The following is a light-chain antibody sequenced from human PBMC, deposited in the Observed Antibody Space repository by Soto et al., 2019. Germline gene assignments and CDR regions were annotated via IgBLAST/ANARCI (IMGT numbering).Light chain of an antibody. V-gene: IGLV1-40*01. CDR2: GNS. CDR3: QSYDSSLSVV. J-gene: IGLJ2*01. Sequence: QAVVTQPPSVSGAPGQRVTISCTGSSSNIGAGYDVHWYQQLPGTAPKLLIYGNSNRPSGVPDRFFGSKSGTSASLAITGLQAEDEADYYCQSYDSSLSVVFGGGTKLTVL. CDR1: SSNIGAGYD.